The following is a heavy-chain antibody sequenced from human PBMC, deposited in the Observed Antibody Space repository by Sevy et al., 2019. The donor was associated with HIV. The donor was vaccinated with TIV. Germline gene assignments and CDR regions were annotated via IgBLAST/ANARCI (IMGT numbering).Heavy chain of an antibody. CDR3: ARDFSYGDPYYFDY. Sequence: ASVKVSCKVSGYTLTKLSMHWVRQAPGKGLEWMGWISAYNRNTNYAQKLQGRVTMTTDTSTSTAYMELRSLRSDDTAVYYCARDFSYGDPYYFDYWGQGTLVTVSS. J-gene: IGHJ4*02. D-gene: IGHD4-17*01. CDR1: GYTLTKLS. CDR2: ISAYNRNT. V-gene: IGHV1-18*01.